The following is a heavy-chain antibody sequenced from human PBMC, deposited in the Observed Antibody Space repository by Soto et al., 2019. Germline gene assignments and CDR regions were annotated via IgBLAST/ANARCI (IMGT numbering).Heavy chain of an antibody. J-gene: IGHJ4*02. D-gene: IGHD5-18*01. CDR3: ARDESNPTDSYGPDY. CDR2: IIPIFGTA. Sequence: SVKVSCKASGGTFSSYAISWVRQAPGQGLEWIGGIIPIFGTANYAQKFKGRVTITADESTSTAYMELSSLRSEDTAVYYCARDESNPTDSYGPDYWCQGPLVTVSS. CDR1: GGTFSSYA. V-gene: IGHV1-69*13.